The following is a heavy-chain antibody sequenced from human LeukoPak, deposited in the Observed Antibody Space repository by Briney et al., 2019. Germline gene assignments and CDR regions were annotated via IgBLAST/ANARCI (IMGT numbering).Heavy chain of an antibody. CDR1: GGSISSGDYY. J-gene: IGHJ5*02. CDR2: IYYSGST. V-gene: IGHV4-30-4*08. D-gene: IGHD5/OR15-5a*01. CDR3: ARDTQVLGPFDP. Sequence: PSETLSLTCTVSGGSISSGDYYWSWIRQPPGKGLEWIGYIYYSGSTYYNPSLKSRVTISVDTSKNQFSLKLSSVTAADTAVYYCARDTQVLGPFDPWGQGTLVTVSS.